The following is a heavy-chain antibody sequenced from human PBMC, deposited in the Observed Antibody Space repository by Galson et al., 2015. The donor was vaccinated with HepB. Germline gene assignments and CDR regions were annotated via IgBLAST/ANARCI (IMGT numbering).Heavy chain of an antibody. V-gene: IGHV3-23*01. CDR3: ANRRQGGDYYYYGMDV. Sequence: SLRLSCAASGFTFSSYAMSWVRQAPGKGLEWVSAISGSGGSTYYADSVKGRFTISRDNSKNTLYLQMNSLRAEDTAVYYCANRRQGGDYYYYGMDVWGQGTTVTVSS. CDR1: GFTFSSYA. D-gene: IGHD1-14*01. J-gene: IGHJ6*02. CDR2: ISGSGGST.